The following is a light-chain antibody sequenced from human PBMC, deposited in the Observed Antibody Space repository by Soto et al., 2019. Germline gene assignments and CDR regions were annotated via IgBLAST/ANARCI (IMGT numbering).Light chain of an antibody. V-gene: IGLV2-14*02. Sequence: QSALTQPASVSGSPGQSITISCTGTSSDVGNYNLVSWYQQHPGKAPKLMIFEVSDRPSGVSTRFSGSKSGNTASLTISGLQAEDEADYYCSSYTSTNSYVFGTGTKLTVL. CDR2: EVS. J-gene: IGLJ1*01. CDR1: SSDVGNYNL. CDR3: SSYTSTNSYV.